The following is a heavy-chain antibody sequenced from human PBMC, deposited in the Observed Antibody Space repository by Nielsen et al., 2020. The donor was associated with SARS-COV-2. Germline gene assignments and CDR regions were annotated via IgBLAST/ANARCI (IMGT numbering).Heavy chain of an antibody. Sequence: ASVKVSCKASGYTFTSYAMNWVRQAPGQGLEWMGWINTNTGNPTYAQGFTGRFVFSLDTPVSTAYLQISSLKAEDTAVYYCARDGGSIAAAGSYYYYYGMDVWGQGTTVTVSS. CDR2: INTNTGNP. D-gene: IGHD6-13*01. V-gene: IGHV7-4-1*02. J-gene: IGHJ6*02. CDR3: ARDGGSIAAAGSYYYYYGMDV. CDR1: GYTFTSYA.